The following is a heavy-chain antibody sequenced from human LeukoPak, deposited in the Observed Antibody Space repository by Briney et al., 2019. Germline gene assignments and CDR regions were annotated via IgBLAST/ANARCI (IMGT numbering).Heavy chain of an antibody. CDR2: ISGSGGST. CDR1: GFTFKDYA. Sequence: GGSLRLSCAASGFTFKDYAMHWVRQAPGTGLEWVSAISGSGGSTYYADSVKGRFTISRDNSKNTLYLQMNSLRAEDTAVYYCAKGTSWFDPWGQGTLVTVSS. V-gene: IGHV3-23*01. D-gene: IGHD1-1*01. J-gene: IGHJ5*02. CDR3: AKGTSWFDP.